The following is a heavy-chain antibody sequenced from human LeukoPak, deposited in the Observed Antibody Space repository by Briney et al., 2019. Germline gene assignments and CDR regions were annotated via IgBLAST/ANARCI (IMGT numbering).Heavy chain of an antibody. V-gene: IGHV3-23*01. Sequence: GGSLRLSCAASGFTFSNYSMSWVRQAPGKGLEWVSGISGSGRSTYYEDSVKGRFTISRDNSKNTLYLQMNSLRAEDTAVYYCAREIDGGFDFWGQGTLVTVSS. D-gene: IGHD2/OR15-2a*01. CDR1: GFTFSNYS. J-gene: IGHJ4*02. CDR2: ISGSGRST. CDR3: AREIDGGFDF.